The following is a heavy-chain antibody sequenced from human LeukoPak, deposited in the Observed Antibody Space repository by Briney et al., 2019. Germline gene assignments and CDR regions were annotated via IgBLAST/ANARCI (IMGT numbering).Heavy chain of an antibody. Sequence: PGGSLRLSCAASGFTFSSYSMNWVRQAPGKGLEWVSSISSSSSYIYYADSVKGRFTISRDNAKNSLYLQMNSLRAEDTAVYYCARGSAVRYLDWLLSAFDYWGQGTLVTVSS. CDR3: ARGSAVRYLDWLLSAFDY. CDR2: ISSSSSYI. V-gene: IGHV3-21*01. D-gene: IGHD3-9*01. J-gene: IGHJ4*02. CDR1: GFTFSSYS.